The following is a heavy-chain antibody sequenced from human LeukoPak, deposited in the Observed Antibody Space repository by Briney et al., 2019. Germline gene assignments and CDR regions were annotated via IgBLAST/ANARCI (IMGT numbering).Heavy chain of an antibody. CDR3: AKGGAGGGYFPT. V-gene: IGHV3-7*03. Sequence: GGSLGLSCVASGFSFSDSTMSWVRQAAGKGLEWVAKMKEDGSDENYVDSVKGRFTISRDNARNSLHLQMKSLRAEDTAVYFCAKGGAGGGYFPTWGQGILVIVSS. CDR1: GFSFSDST. CDR2: MKEDGSDE. J-gene: IGHJ1*01. D-gene: IGHD3-16*01.